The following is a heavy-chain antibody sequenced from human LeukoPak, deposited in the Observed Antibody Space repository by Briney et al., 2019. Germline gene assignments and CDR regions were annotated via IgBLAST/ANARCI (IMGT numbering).Heavy chain of an antibody. J-gene: IGHJ5*02. D-gene: IGHD4-17*01. V-gene: IGHV4-59*08. CDR1: GGAIDNYY. CDR2: IYYSGTT. CDR3: ARHLRTTVTTFWFDP. Sequence: SETLSLTCSVSGGAIDNYYWSWIRQPPGKGLEWIGYIYYSGTTHYNPSFKSRVTISVDTSKNQFSLKLSSVTAADTAVYYCARHLRTTVTTFWFDPWGQGTLVTVSS.